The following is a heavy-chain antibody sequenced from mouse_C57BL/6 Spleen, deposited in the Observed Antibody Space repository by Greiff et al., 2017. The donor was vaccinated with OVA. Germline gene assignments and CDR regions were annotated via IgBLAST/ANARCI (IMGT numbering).Heavy chain of an antibody. J-gene: IGHJ2*01. CDR2: IYPSDSET. CDR1: GYTFTSYW. V-gene: IGHV1-61*01. Sequence: VKLQQPGAELVRPGSSVKLSCKASGYTFTSYWMDWVKQRPGQGLEWIGNIYPSDSETHYNQKFKDKATLTVDKSSSTAYMQLSSLTSEDSGDYYCGRLRGEDFDYWGQGTTLTVSS. CDR3: GRLRGEDFDY.